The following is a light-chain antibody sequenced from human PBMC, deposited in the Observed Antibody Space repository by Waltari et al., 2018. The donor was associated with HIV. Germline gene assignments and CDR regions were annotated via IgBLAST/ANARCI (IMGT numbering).Light chain of an antibody. CDR2: RNN. J-gene: IGLJ3*02. V-gene: IGLV1-47*01. CDR1: SSNIGSNY. Sequence: PPSASGTPGQSVTISCSGSSSNIGSNYVYWYQQLPGTAPKLLIYRNNQRPSGVPDRFSGFKSGTSASLAISGLRSEDEADYYCAAWDDNLSGWVFGGGSKLTIL. CDR3: AAWDDNLSGWV.